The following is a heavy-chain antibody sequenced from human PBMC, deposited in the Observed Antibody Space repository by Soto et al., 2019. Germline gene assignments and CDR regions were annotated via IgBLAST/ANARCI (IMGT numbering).Heavy chain of an antibody. CDR1: GFSLSSSGVG. D-gene: IGHD2-15*01. V-gene: IGHV2-5*02. CDR2: IYWDDDE. J-gene: IGHJ6*02. Sequence: QITVKESGPTLVKPTQTLTLTCTFSGFSLSSSGVGVAWIRQPPGKALEWLALIYWDDDERYRPSLRSRLTTTNDTSKNQVVLTMTNVDPVDTATYFCTHKGGRGAGMDVWGQGTTVTVSS. CDR3: THKGGRGAGMDV.